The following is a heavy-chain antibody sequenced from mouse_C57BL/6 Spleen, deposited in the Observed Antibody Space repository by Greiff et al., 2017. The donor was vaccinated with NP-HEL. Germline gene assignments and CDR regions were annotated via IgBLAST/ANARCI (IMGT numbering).Heavy chain of an antibody. CDR2: INPNYGTT. CDR1: GYSFTDYY. Sequence: EVQLQQSGPELVKPGASVKISCKASGYSFTDYYMNWLKQSNGKSLEWIGVINPNYGTTSYNQKFKGQATLTVDQSSSTAYMQLNSLTSEDSAVDYCARGSWDTPNWYFDVWGTGTTVTVSS. V-gene: IGHV1-39*01. J-gene: IGHJ1*03. CDR3: ARGSWDTPNWYFDV. D-gene: IGHD1-1*02.